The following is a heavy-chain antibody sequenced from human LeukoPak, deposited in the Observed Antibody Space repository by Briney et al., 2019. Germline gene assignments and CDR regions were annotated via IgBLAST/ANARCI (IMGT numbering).Heavy chain of an antibody. CDR3: VRGGGVVAGTYDY. CDR1: GFTFITCA. D-gene: IGHD6-19*01. J-gene: IGHJ4*02. Sequence: GGSLRLSCAASGFTFITCAFHWVRQAPGKGLEYVSAISNNGEDTYYADSVKGRFTISRDNSKNTLYLQMGSLRAEDMAVYYCVRGGGVVAGTYDYWGQGTLVTVSS. V-gene: IGHV3-64*02. CDR2: ISNNGEDT.